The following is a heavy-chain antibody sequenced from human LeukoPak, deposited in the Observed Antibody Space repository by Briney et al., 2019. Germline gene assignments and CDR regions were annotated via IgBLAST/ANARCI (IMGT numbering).Heavy chain of an antibody. Sequence: PSQTLSLTCTVSGGSISSGGYYWSWIRQPPGKGLEWIGYIYHSGSTYYNPSLKSRVTISVDRSKNQFSLKLSSVTAADTAVYYCARDREPHGVATIMGRYYYYGMDVWGQGTTVTVSS. D-gene: IGHD5-12*01. V-gene: IGHV4-30-2*01. CDR1: GGSISSGGYY. J-gene: IGHJ6*02. CDR2: IYHSGST. CDR3: ARDREPHGVATIMGRYYYYGMDV.